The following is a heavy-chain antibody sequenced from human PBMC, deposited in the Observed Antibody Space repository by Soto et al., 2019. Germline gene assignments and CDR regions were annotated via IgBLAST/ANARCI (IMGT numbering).Heavy chain of an antibody. CDR2: ISGSGGST. J-gene: IGHJ4*02. CDR1: GFTFSSYA. V-gene: IGHV3-23*01. Sequence: GGSLRLSCAASGFTFSSYAMSWVRQAPGKGLEWVSAISGSGGSTYYADSVKGRFTISRDNSKNTLYLQMNSLRAEDTAVYYCAKDKAMVRGASHFDYWGQGTLVTVSS. D-gene: IGHD3-10*01. CDR3: AKDKAMVRGASHFDY.